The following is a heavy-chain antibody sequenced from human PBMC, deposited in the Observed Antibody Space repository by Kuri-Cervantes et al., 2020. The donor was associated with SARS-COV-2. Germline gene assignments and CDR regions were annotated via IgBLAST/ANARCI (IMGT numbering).Heavy chain of an antibody. CDR3: ARDSDTTGYYWYFDL. V-gene: IGHV3-33*05. CDR2: TSADRTKE. J-gene: IGHJ2*01. D-gene: IGHD3-22*01. CDR1: GFTLSGYG. Sequence: GGSLRLSCTASGFTLSGYGIHWVRQAPGKGLEWVAATSADRTKEYYLDSVKGRFAISRDNSKNTVYLQINSLRAEDTAVYYCARDSDTTGYYWYFDLWGRGTLVTVSS.